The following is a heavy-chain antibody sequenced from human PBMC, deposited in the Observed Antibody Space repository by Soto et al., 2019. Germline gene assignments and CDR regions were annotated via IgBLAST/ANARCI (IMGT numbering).Heavy chain of an antibody. D-gene: IGHD2-15*01. CDR2: IDNNGVT. Sequence: KASETLSLTCIVSGGSVYSNGHYWGWIRQPPGKGLEWIGSIDNNGVTNYNSSLKSRVTISMNTSKNQFSLRLTSVTAADSAVYYCVKIVVGATGHTDADSWGPGTLVTVSS. CDR3: VKIVVGATGHTDADS. J-gene: IGHJ5*01. V-gene: IGHV4-39*01. CDR1: GGSVYSNGHY.